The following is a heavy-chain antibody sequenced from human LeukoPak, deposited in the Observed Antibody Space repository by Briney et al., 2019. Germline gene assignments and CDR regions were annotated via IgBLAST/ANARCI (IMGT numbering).Heavy chain of an antibody. CDR3: AKGKRGYSYGFDP. CDR1: GFTFSSYG. V-gene: IGHV3-30*02. CDR2: IRYDGSNK. D-gene: IGHD5-18*01. J-gene: IGHJ5*02. Sequence: GGSLRLSSAASGFTFSSYGMHWVRQAPGKGLEWVAFIRYDGSNKYYADSVKGRFTISRDNSKNTLYLQMNSLRAEDTAVYYCAKGKRGYSYGFDPWGQGTLVTVSS.